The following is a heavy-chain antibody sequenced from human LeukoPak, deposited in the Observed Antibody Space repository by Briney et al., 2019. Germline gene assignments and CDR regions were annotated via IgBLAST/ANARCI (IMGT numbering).Heavy chain of an antibody. CDR3: AKEFFGSGNSFNGVFDS. J-gene: IGHJ4*02. Sequence: GGSLRLSCAASGFTFGSYAMSCVRQAPGKGLEWVSSVRGGGDNIQYAVSVKGRFTISRDNSNKTLHLQMNNLRVDDTAVYYCAKEFFGSGNSFNGVFDSWGQGALVTVSS. CDR1: GFTFGSYA. CDR2: VRGGGDNI. D-gene: IGHD3-10*01. V-gene: IGHV3-23*01.